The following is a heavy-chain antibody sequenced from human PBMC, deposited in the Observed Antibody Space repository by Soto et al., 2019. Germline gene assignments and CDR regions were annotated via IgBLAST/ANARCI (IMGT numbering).Heavy chain of an antibody. CDR1: GGSISSYY. J-gene: IGHJ2*01. Sequence: QVQLQESGPGLVKPSETLSLTCTVSGGSISSYYWSWIRQPPGKGLEWIGYIYYRGSTNYNPSLKSRVAISVDTSKNQFSLKVSSVTAADTAMYYCARFNWYFDLWGRGTLVTVSS. V-gene: IGHV4-59*01. CDR3: ARFNWYFDL. CDR2: IYYRGST.